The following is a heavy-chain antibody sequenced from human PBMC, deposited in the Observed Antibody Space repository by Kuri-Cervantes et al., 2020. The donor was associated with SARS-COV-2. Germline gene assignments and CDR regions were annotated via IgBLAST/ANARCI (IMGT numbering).Heavy chain of an antibody. J-gene: IGHJ3*02. CDR3: ARARIYCSSTSCRPMAFDI. CDR1: GGSISSYY. Sequence: GSLRLSCTVSGGSISSYYWSWIRQPAGKGLEWIGRIYTSGSTNYNPSLKSRVTMSVDTSKNQFSLKLSSVTAADTAVYYCARARIYCSSTSCRPMAFDIWGQGTMVTVSS. V-gene: IGHV4-4*07. D-gene: IGHD2-2*01. CDR2: IYTSGST.